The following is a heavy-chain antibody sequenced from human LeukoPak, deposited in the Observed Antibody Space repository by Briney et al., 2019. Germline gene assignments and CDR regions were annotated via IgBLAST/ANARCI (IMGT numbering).Heavy chain of an antibody. CDR2: INPSGGTT. CDR1: GYTFTSYH. Sequence: GASVKVSCKASGYTFTSYHMHWVRQAPGQGLEWMGIINPSGGTTNYAQKFQGRVTMTRDTSTSTVYMELSSLRSEDTAVYYCAREQDGGTFDYWGQGTLVTVSS. J-gene: IGHJ4*02. D-gene: IGHD3-16*01. CDR3: AREQDGGTFDY. V-gene: IGHV1-46*01.